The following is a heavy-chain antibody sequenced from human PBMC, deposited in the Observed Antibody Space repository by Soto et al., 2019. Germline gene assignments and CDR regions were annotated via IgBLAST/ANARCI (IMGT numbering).Heavy chain of an antibody. CDR1: SGSISSSNW. D-gene: IGHD4-17*01. CDR2: IYHSGST. CDR3: ARDRGKGLGDYDHRREWYFDL. V-gene: IGHV4-4*02. J-gene: IGHJ2*01. Sequence: QVQLQESGPGLVKPSGSLSLTCAVSSGSISSSNWWSWVRQPPGKGLEWIGEIYHSGSTNYNPSLKSRVTISVDKSKNQFSTKLSSVTAADTAVYYCARDRGKGLGDYDHRREWYFDLWGRGTLVTVSS.